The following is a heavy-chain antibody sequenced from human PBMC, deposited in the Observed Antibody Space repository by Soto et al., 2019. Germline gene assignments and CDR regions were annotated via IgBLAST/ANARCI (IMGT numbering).Heavy chain of an antibody. CDR1: GYTFSGHY. Sequence: ASVKVSCKASGYTFSGHYIHWVRQAPGQGLEWMGWINPNTGGSNYAEKFKGRILMTRDTSIFTTHMRLNRLTSDDTAVYYCARDLIVDGPDNYGMDFLGQGTTGTVSS. V-gene: IGHV1-2*02. J-gene: IGHJ6*02. CDR2: INPNTGGS. D-gene: IGHD1-26*01. CDR3: ARDLIVDGPDNYGMDF.